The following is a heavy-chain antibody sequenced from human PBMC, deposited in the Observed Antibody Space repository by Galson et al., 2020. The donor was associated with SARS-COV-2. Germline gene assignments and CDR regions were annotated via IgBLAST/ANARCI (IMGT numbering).Heavy chain of an antibody. Sequence: SETLSLTCAVSGYSISSGYYWGWIRQPPGKGLEWIGSIYHSGSTYYNPSLKSRVTISVDTSKNQFSLKLSSVTAADTAVYYCARTEWDPPYYMDVWGKGTTVTISS. V-gene: IGHV4-38-2*01. CDR1: GYSISSGYY. D-gene: IGHD1-26*01. CDR3: ARTEWDPPYYMDV. CDR2: IYHSGST. J-gene: IGHJ6*03.